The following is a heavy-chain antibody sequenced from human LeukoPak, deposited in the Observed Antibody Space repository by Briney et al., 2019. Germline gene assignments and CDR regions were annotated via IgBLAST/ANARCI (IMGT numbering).Heavy chain of an antibody. CDR2: IYYRATT. CDR1: GGSISSYY. J-gene: IGHJ4*02. CDR3: AATGVVRGVFDY. Sequence: PSXTLSLTCTVSGGSISSYYWSWIRQPPGKGLELIGYIYYRATTNYTPSLKSRVTISVDTSKTQSSLKLSSVTAADTAVYYCAATGVVRGVFDYWGQGTLVTVSS. V-gene: IGHV4-59*01. D-gene: IGHD3-10*01.